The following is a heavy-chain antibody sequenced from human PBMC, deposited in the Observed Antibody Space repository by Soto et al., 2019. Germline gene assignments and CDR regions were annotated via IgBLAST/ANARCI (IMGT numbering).Heavy chain of an antibody. J-gene: IGHJ4*02. CDR2: INPSGGST. D-gene: IGHD6-6*01. V-gene: IGHV1-46*01. CDR3: AGPRSVAAPGYYFDY. Sequence: GASVKVSCKASGYTFTSYYMHWVRQAPGQGLEWMGIINPSGGSTSYAQKFQGRVTMTRDTSTSTVYMELSSLRSEDTAVYYCAGPRSVAAPGYYFDYWGQGTLVTVSS. CDR1: GYTFTSYY.